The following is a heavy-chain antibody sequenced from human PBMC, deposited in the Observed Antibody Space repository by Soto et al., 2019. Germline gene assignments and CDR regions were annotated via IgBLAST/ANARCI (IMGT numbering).Heavy chain of an antibody. D-gene: IGHD3-3*01. Sequence: SVKVSFKASGGTLSSFINYPINWVRQAPGQGLEWMGGIXPNVGTVNYAQKFQGRVTITADKSTGTAYMELSSLRSEDTALYYCARRDTSGFLRYFDNWGQGTLVTVSS. CDR3: ARRDTSGFLRYFDN. J-gene: IGHJ4*02. V-gene: IGHV1-69*06. CDR1: GGTLSSFINYP. CDR2: IXPNVGTV.